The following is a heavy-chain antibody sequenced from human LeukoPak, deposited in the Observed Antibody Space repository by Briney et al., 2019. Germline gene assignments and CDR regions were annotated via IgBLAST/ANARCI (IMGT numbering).Heavy chain of an antibody. CDR2: IYWNDDK. J-gene: IGHJ5*02. CDR3: PHGGDNGNNAQGGFDP. Sequence: ESGPTLVKPTQTLTLTCTFSGFSLSTSGVGVGWIRQPPGKALEWLALIYWNDDKRYSPSLKSRLTITKDTSKNQVVLTMTNMDPVNTATFYGPHGGDNGNNAQGGFDPWGQEPLATVS. CDR1: GFSLSTSGVG. D-gene: IGHD1/OR15-1a*01. V-gene: IGHV2-5*01.